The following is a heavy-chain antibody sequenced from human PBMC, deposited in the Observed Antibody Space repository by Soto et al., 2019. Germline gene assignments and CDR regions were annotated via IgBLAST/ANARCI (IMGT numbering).Heavy chain of an antibody. CDR3: ASSQQQASHYYYGMDV. CDR1: GGTFSSYA. CDR2: IIPIFGTA. J-gene: IGHJ6*02. Sequence: QVQLVQSGAEVKKPGSSVKVSCKASGGTFSSYAISWVRQAPGQVLEWMGGIIPIFGTANYAQKFQGRVTITADEPTRTADMELSSVRSEDTAGYYCASSQQQASHYYYGMDVWGQGTTVTVSS. D-gene: IGHD6-13*01. V-gene: IGHV1-69*01.